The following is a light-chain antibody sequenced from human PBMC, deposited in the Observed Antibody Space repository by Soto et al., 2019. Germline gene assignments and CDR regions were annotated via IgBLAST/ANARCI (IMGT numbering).Light chain of an antibody. J-gene: IGLJ2*01. V-gene: IGLV2-14*01. CDR2: EVT. CDR1: SSDVGDNNF. Sequence: QSALTQPASMSGSPGQSITISGTGTSSDVGDNNFVSWYQQHPGKAPQLMIYEVTNRPSGVSDRFSGSKSGDTASLTIAGLQAEDEADYYCSSHTSGSTLVFGGGTKLTVL. CDR3: SSHTSGSTLV.